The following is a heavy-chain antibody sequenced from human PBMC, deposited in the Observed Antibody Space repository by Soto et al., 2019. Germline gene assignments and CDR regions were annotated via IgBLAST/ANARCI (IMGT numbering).Heavy chain of an antibody. D-gene: IGHD3-22*01. CDR1: GYTFTSYQ. CDR3: ARDRTLDGDSSGYWYFQH. V-gene: IGHV1-3*01. J-gene: IGHJ1*01. CDR2: INAGNGNT. Sequence: GASVKVSCKASGYTFTSYQMHRVRQAPGQGLEWMGWINAGNGNTKYSQKFQGRVTITRDTSASTAYMELRSLRSDDTAVYYCARDRTLDGDSSGYWYFQHWGQGTLVTVSS.